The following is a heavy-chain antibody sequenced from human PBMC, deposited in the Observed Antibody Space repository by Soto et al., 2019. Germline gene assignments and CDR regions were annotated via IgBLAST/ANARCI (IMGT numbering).Heavy chain of an antibody. V-gene: IGHV3-23*01. J-gene: IGHJ4*02. CDR1: GFTFSSYA. Sequence: GGSLRLSCAASGFTFSSYAMSWVRQAPGKGLEWVSAISGSGGSTYYADSAKGRFTISRDNSKNTLYLQMNSLRAEDTAVYYCAKVSSSGWAYFDYWGQGTLVTVSS. D-gene: IGHD6-19*01. CDR3: AKVSSSGWAYFDY. CDR2: ISGSGGST.